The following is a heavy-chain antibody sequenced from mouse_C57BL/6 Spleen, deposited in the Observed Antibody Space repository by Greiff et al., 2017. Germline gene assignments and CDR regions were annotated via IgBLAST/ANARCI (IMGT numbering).Heavy chain of an antibody. CDR3: AVIEWYFDY. CDR1: GYSITSGYY. J-gene: IGHJ2*01. CDR2: ISYDGSN. D-gene: IGHD1-3*01. Sequence: EVQLQESGPGLVKPSQSLSLTCSVTGYSITSGYYWNWIRQFPGNKLEWMGYISYDGSNNYNPSLKNRISITRDTSKNQFFLKLNSVTTEDTATYYCAVIEWYFDYWGQGTTLTVSA. V-gene: IGHV3-6*01.